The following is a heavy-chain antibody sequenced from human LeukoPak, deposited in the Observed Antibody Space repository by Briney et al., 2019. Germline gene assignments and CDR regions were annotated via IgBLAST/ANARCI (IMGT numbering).Heavy chain of an antibody. V-gene: IGHV4-59*12. CDR1: GGSISSYY. Sequence: SETLSLTCTVSGGSISSYYWSWIRQPPGKGLEWIGYIYYSGSTNYNPSLKSRVTISVDTSKNQFSLKLSSVTAADTAVYYCARDGGYYDSSGYYYHFDYWGQGTLVTVSS. CDR3: ARDGGYYDSSGYYYHFDY. J-gene: IGHJ4*02. CDR2: IYYSGST. D-gene: IGHD3-22*01.